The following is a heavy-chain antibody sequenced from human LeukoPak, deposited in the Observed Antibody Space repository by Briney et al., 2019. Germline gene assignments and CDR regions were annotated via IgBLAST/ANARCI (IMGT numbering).Heavy chain of an antibody. V-gene: IGHV3-23*01. CDR3: AKPQLGATYYYFDY. CDR2: ISGSGGST. D-gene: IGHD1-26*01. Sequence: PGGSLRLSCAASGFTFSSYAMSWVRQAPGKGLEWVSAISGSGGSTYYADSVKGRFTISRDNSKNTRYLQMNSLRAEDTAVYYCAKPQLGATYYYFDYWGQGTLVTVSS. CDR1: GFTFSSYA. J-gene: IGHJ4*02.